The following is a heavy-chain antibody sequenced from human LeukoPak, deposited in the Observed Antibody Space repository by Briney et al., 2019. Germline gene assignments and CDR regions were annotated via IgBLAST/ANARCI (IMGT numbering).Heavy chain of an antibody. CDR3: ASRPQRTYYYDSSGGGAFDI. CDR1: GGSFSGYY. J-gene: IGHJ3*02. Sequence: SETLSLTCTVYGGSFSGYYWSWIRQPPGKGLEWIGEINHSVSTNYNPSLKSRVTISVDTSKDQFSLKLSSVTAADTAVYYCASRPQRTYYYDSSGGGAFDIWGQGTMVTVSS. V-gene: IGHV4-34*01. D-gene: IGHD3-22*01. CDR2: INHSVST.